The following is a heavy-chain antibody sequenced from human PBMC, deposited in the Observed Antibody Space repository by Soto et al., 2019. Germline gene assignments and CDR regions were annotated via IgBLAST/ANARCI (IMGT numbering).Heavy chain of an antibody. CDR1: GFTFGTYA. Sequence: VGSLRLSCTASGFTFGTYAMTWFRQAPGRGLEWVSAISGSAGTFYATSVKGRFTISRDNSRSTVYLQMHSLRAEDSAIYYCAKEKDYDFTWGGDRYTSHYWGRGTLVTVSS. V-gene: IGHV3-23*01. D-gene: IGHD3-16*02. CDR2: ISGSAGT. J-gene: IGHJ4*02. CDR3: AKEKDYDFTWGGDRYTSHY.